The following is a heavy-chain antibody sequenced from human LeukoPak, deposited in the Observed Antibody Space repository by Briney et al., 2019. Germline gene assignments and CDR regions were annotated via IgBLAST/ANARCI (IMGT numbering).Heavy chain of an antibody. V-gene: IGHV3-53*01. CDR3: AREWAGYYGSETYYYYYGMDV. CDR2: IYSGGST. CDR1: GFTVSSNY. D-gene: IGHD3-10*01. Sequence: GGSLRLSCAASGFTVSSNYMSWVRQAPGKGLEWASVIYSGGSTYYADSVKGRFTISRDNSKNTLYLQMNSLGAEDTAVYYCAREWAGYYGSETYYYYYGMDVWGQGTTVTVSS. J-gene: IGHJ6*02.